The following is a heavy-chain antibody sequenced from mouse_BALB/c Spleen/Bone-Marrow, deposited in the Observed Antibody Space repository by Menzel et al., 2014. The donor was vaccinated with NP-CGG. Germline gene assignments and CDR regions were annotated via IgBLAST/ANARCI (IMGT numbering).Heavy chain of an antibody. CDR2: INPDSSTI. CDR3: AKNYFYGYVAY. CDR1: GFDFSRYW. Sequence: EVQLQESGGGLVQPGGSLKLSCAASGFDFSRYWMTWVRQAPGKGLEWIGEINPDSSTINYTPSLKDKFIISRDNAKNTLYLQMNKVRSEDTPLYYCAKNYFYGYVAYWGQGTLVTVSA. J-gene: IGHJ3*01. V-gene: IGHV4-1*02. D-gene: IGHD1-2*01.